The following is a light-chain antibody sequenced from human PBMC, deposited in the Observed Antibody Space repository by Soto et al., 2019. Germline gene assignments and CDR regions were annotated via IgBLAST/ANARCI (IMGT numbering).Light chain of an antibody. V-gene: IGLV2-14*01. CDR3: SSYTSSNTYV. CDR1: SSDVGGSNY. J-gene: IGLJ1*01. Sequence: QSALTQPAAVSGSPGQSITISCTGTSSDVGGSNYVSWYQQHPDKAPKLMIFEVSNRPSGVSNRFSVSKSANTASLTISGLQAEDGADYYCSSYTSSNTYVFGTGTKVTVL. CDR2: EVS.